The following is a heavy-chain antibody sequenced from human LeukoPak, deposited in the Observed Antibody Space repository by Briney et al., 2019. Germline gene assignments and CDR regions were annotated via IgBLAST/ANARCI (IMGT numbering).Heavy chain of an antibody. V-gene: IGHV4-59*01. CDR3: ALYYDSSGYFVY. D-gene: IGHD3-22*01. CDR2: IYYSGST. CDR1: GGSISSYC. Sequence: SETLSLTCTVSGGSISSYCWSWIRQPPGKGLEWIGYIYYSGSTNYNPSLKSRVTISVDTSKNQFSLKLSSVTAADTAVYYCALYYDSSGYFVYWGQGPLVTVSS. J-gene: IGHJ4*02.